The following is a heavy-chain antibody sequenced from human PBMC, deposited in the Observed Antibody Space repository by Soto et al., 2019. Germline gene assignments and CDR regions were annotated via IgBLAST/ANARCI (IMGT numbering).Heavy chain of an antibody. Sequence: VQLVESGGGVVQPGRSLRLSCAASGFTFSSYWMHWVRHPPGKGLVWVSRMNSDGSDTGYADSVKGRFTISRDNAMNTLYLQMNSLRAEDSAVYYCAREGMGFSNWFDPWGQGTLVSVSS. D-gene: IGHD2-8*01. J-gene: IGHJ5*02. CDR3: AREGMGFSNWFDP. V-gene: IGHV3-74*01. CDR1: GFTFSSYW. CDR2: MNSDGSDT.